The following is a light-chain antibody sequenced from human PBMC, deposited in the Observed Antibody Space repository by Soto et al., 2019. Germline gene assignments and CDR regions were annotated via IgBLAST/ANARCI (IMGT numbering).Light chain of an antibody. CDR3: NSYTGTNTPYV. Sequence: QSALTQPASVSGSPGQSITISCTGTSSDVGGYKYVSWYQQHPGRAPKLMIYEVSNRPSGVSNRFSGSRSGNTASLTISGLQAEDEADYYCNSYTGTNTPYVFGTGTKVTVL. V-gene: IGLV2-14*01. J-gene: IGLJ1*01. CDR1: SSDVGGYKY. CDR2: EVS.